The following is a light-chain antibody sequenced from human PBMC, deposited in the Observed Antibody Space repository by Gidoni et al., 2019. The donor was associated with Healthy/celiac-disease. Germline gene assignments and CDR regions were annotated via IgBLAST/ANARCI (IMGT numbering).Light chain of an antibody. V-gene: IGKV1-39*01. J-gene: IGKJ2*01. Sequence: DIQMTQSPSSLSASAGDRVTITCPASPSISSDLNWYQQKPGKAPKLLIYAAASLQSGLPSRFSGSGSGTDFTLTISSLQPEDFATYYCQQSYSTPRHPYTFXQXTKLEIK. CDR3: QQSYSTPRHPYT. CDR2: AAA. CDR1: PSISSD.